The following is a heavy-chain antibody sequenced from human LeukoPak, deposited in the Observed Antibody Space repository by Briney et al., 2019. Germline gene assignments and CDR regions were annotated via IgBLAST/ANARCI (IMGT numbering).Heavy chain of an antibody. V-gene: IGHV1-18*01. J-gene: IGHJ4*02. CDR1: GYTFTHHS. Sequence: ASVKVSCKASGYTFTHHSISWVRQAPGQGLEWMGWISAYNGDTNYAQKFRGRVTMTTDTSTTTAYMELRSLRSDDTAVYYCARDPSNSSGRYEYFDYWGQGTLVTVPS. CDR3: ARDPSNSSGRYEYFDY. CDR2: ISAYNGDT. D-gene: IGHD6-19*01.